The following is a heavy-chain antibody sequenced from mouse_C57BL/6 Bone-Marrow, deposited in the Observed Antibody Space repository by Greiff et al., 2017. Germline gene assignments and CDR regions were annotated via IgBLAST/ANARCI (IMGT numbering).Heavy chain of an antibody. Sequence: VQLQQSGAELVKPGASVKISCKASGYAFSSYWMNWVKQRPGKGLEWIGQIYPGDGDTNYNGKFKGKATLTADKSSSTADMQLSSLTSEDSAVYFCARRGRAFTTVVGRFAYWGQGTLVTVSA. V-gene: IGHV1-80*01. D-gene: IGHD1-1*01. CDR1: GYAFSSYW. CDR3: ARRGRAFTTVVGRFAY. J-gene: IGHJ3*01. CDR2: IYPGDGDT.